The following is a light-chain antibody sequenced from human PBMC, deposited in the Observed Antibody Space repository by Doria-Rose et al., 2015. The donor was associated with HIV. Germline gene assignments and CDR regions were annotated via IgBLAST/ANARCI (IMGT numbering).Light chain of an antibody. J-gene: IGKJ3*01. V-gene: IGKV4-1*01. Sequence: TQSPASQGMSSGERATLNCKSNQSLLYTSKNYLAWCQQKPGQPPKLLIYWASTRQSGVPARFSGSGSVTDFTLTISSLEAEDVAVYYCQQYYDTPSFGPGTTVDIK. CDR2: WAS. CDR1: QSLLYTSKNY. CDR3: QQYYDTPS.